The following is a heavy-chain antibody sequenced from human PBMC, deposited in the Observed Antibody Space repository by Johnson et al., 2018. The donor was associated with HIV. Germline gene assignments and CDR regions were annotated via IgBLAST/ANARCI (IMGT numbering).Heavy chain of an antibody. D-gene: IGHD3-10*01. CDR2: IYSGGST. V-gene: IGHV3-53*01. Sequence: SVIYSGGSTYYADSVKGRFTISRDNSKNTLYLQMNSLRAEDTAVYYCASVNSGAFNFWGQGTMVTVSS. CDR3: ASVNSGAFNF. J-gene: IGHJ3*01.